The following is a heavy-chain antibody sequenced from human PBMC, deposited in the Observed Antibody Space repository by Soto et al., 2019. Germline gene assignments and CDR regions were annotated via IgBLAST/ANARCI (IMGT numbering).Heavy chain of an antibody. CDR1: GGSISSYY. J-gene: IGHJ4*02. V-gene: IGHV4-4*07. Sequence: SETLSLTCTVSGGSISSYYWSWIRQPAGKGLEWIGRIYTSGSANYNPSLKSRVTMSVDTSKNQFSLKLSSVTAADTAVYYCASAPGVVVITYFDYWAQGTLVTVSS. CDR2: IYTSGSA. D-gene: IGHD3-22*01. CDR3: ASAPGVVVITYFDY.